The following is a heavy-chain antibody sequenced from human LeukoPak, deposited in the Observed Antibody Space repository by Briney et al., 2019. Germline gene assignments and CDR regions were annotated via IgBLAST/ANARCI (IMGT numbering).Heavy chain of an antibody. Sequence: SETLSLTCTVSGGSISSSSYYWGWIRQPPGKGLEWIGSIYYSGSTYYNPSLKSRVTISVDTSKNQFSLKLSSVTAADTAVYYCARQMGYFDILTPPVYWSQGTLVTV. J-gene: IGHJ4*02. D-gene: IGHD3-9*01. CDR2: IYYSGST. V-gene: IGHV4-39*01. CDR3: ARQMGYFDILTPPVY. CDR1: GGSISSSSYY.